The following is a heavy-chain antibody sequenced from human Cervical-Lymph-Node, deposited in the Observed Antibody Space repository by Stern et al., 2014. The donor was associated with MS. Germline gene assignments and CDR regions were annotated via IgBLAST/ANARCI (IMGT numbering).Heavy chain of an antibody. D-gene: IGHD4-17*01. V-gene: IGHV1-69*12. CDR1: GGTSTKYA. CDR2: SMPIFRAT. Sequence: VQLVQSGAEVKKPGSSVTVSCKASGGTSTKYAISWARQAPGQGLGVMGGSMPIFRATYYAQRFQCRVTITAAESTSTAYMELSSLTSEDTAIYYCSTYGDDFGMDIWGQGTTVTVSS. CDR3: STYGDDFGMDI. J-gene: IGHJ6*02.